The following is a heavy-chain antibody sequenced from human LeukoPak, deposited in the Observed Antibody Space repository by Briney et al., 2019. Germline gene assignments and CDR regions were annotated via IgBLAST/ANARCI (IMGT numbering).Heavy chain of an antibody. D-gene: IGHD6-19*01. V-gene: IGHV3-74*01. CDR2: INTDGSST. Sequence: GGSLRLSCAASGFTFSSYWMYWVRQAPGKGLVWVSRINTDGSSTTYADSVKGRSTISRDNAKNTVYLQMNSLRAEDTAVYYCARVLAVAGTGAFDIWGQGTMVTVSS. CDR3: ARVLAVAGTGAFDI. J-gene: IGHJ3*02. CDR1: GFTFSSYW.